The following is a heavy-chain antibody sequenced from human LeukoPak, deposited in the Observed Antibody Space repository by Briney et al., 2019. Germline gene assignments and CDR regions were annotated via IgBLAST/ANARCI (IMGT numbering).Heavy chain of an antibody. Sequence: PGGSLRLSCAASGFTFSSYSMNWVRQAPGKGLVWVSRINSDGSSANYADSVKGRFTISRDNAKNTLYLQMNSLRAEDTAVYYCARSSPYSTSWYSGWGQGTLVTVSS. CDR1: GFTFSSYS. CDR2: INSDGSSA. D-gene: IGHD6-13*01. CDR3: ARSSPYSTSWYSG. V-gene: IGHV3-74*01. J-gene: IGHJ4*02.